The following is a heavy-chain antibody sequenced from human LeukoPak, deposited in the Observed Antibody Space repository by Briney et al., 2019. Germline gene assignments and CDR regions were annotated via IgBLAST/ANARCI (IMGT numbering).Heavy chain of an antibody. CDR3: ARAGAVVDNWFDP. D-gene: IGHD2-15*01. J-gene: IGHJ5*02. Sequence: ASVKVSCKASGYTFTGYYMHWVRQAPGQGLEWMGWINPNSGGTNYAQKIQGRVTMTRDTSISTAYMELSRLRSDDTAVYYCARAGAVVDNWFDPWGQGTLVTVSS. CDR1: GYTFTGYY. CDR2: INPNSGGT. V-gene: IGHV1-2*02.